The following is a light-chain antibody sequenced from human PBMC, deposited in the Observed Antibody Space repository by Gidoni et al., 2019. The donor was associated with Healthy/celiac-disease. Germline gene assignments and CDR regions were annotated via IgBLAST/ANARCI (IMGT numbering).Light chain of an antibody. CDR3: QKLSNWSPGGN. CDR2: EAP. V-gene: IGKV3-11*01. J-gene: IGKJ3*01. Sequence: EIVLTQSPATLSLSPGERATLSCRGCQSVSSYLAWYQQKPGPAPRLLIYEAPSRATCIPASCSGSVSVKDFTRTGSCREHEDLAGYCCQKLSNWSPGGNFGPGTKVDIK. CDR1: QSVSSY.